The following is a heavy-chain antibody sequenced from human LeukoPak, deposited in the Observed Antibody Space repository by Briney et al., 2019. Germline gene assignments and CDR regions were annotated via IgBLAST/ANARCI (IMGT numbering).Heavy chain of an antibody. CDR3: ATGWAVAAPLDY. V-gene: IGHV1-24*01. Sequence: GASVKVSCKASGYTFTGYYMHWVRQAPGKGLEWMGGFDPEDGETIYAQKCQGRVTMTEDTSTDTAYMELSSLRSEDTAVYYCATGWAVAAPLDYWGQGTLVTVSS. CDR1: GYTFTGYY. D-gene: IGHD6-19*01. CDR2: FDPEDGET. J-gene: IGHJ4*02.